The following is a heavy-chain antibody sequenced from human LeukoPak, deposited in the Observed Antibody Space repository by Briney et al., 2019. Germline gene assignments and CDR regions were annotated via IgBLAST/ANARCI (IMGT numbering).Heavy chain of an antibody. Sequence: GSLRLSCAASGFTFSSYWMSWVRQAPGKGLEWVANIKQDGSEKYYVDSVKGRFTISRDNAKNSLYLQMNSLRAEDTAVYYCASSFYSCSWYGGVFDYWGQGTLVTVSS. J-gene: IGHJ4*02. D-gene: IGHD6-13*01. CDR3: ASSFYSCSWYGGVFDY. V-gene: IGHV3-7*01. CDR2: IKQDGSEK. CDR1: GFTFSSYW.